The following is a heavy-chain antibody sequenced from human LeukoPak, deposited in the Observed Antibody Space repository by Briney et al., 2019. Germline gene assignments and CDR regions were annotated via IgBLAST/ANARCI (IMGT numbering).Heavy chain of an antibody. Sequence: SETLSLTCTVSGGSISSHYWSWIRQPPGKGLEWIGYIYYSGSTNYNPSLKSRVTISVDTSKNQFSLKLSSVTAADTAVYYCARADGYPIPFFGYWGQGTLVTVSS. CDR2: IYYSGST. D-gene: IGHD5-24*01. V-gene: IGHV4-59*11. J-gene: IGHJ4*02. CDR1: GGSISSHY. CDR3: ARADGYPIPFFGY.